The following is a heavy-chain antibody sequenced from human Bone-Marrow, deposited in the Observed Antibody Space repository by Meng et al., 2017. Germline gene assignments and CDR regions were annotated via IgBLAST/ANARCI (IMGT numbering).Heavy chain of an antibody. CDR2: MKSNVAGGTV. J-gene: IGHJ4*01. Sequence: GGSLRLSCAASGFTFSNAWMTWVRQAPGNGLGGIGRMKSNVAGGTVDYAAAVKGRFFISRDDSENTFYLQMNSLKTEDTAVYYCSGHVDYWGHGTLVTVSS. CDR3: SGHVDY. V-gene: IGHV3-15*01. CDR1: GFTFSNAW.